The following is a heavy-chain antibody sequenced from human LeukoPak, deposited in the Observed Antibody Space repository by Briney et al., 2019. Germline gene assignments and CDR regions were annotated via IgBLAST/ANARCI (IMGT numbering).Heavy chain of an antibody. CDR1: GFTFNDYD. CDR2: ITGSGVTT. D-gene: IGHD3-16*01. V-gene: IGHV3-48*01. CDR3: ARDGPPRGDQFDY. Sequence: GGSLRLSCAASGFTFNDYDMHWVRQAPGKGLEWVSFITGSGVTTSYADSVKGRFTISRDSAKHSLYLQMNSLRAEDTAVYYCARDGPPRGDQFDYWGQGTLVTVSS. J-gene: IGHJ4*02.